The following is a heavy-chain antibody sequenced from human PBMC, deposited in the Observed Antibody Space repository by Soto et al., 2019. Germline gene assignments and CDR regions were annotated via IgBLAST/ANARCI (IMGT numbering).Heavy chain of an antibody. CDR2: INPNSGGT. V-gene: IGHV1-2*02. CDR1: GYTFTGYY. Sequence: QVQLVQSGAEVKKPGASVKVSCKASGYTFTGYYMHWVRQAPGQGLEWMAWINPNSGGTNYAQKFQGRVTMTRDTSISTAYMERGRRRSDDTAVYYCARDPYSSGWVDWFDPWGQGTLVTVSS. D-gene: IGHD6-19*01. J-gene: IGHJ5*02. CDR3: ARDPYSSGWVDWFDP.